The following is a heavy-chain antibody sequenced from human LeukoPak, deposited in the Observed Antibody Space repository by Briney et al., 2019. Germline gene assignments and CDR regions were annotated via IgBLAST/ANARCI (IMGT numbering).Heavy chain of an antibody. J-gene: IGHJ1*01. D-gene: IGHD6-19*01. V-gene: IGHV4-31*03. CDR1: GGSISRGANY. CDR3: ARAPCVGWYNFQL. Sequence: SHTLSLTCTVSGGSISRGANYWSWIRQRPGRGLEWIVYLYSIGHTYYHPSLKSRALVSVEMPKKQFALKLTSVTAADTAVYYCARAPCVGWYNFQLWGQGTLVTVSS. CDR2: LYSIGHT.